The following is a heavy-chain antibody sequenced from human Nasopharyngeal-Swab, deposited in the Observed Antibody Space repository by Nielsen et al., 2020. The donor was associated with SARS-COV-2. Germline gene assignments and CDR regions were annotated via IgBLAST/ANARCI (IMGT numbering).Heavy chain of an antibody. D-gene: IGHD3-22*01. CDR1: GGSISSYY. Sequence: SETLSLTCTVSGGSISSYYWSWIRQPAGKGLEWIGRIYTSGSTNYNPSLKGRVTMSVDTSKNQFSLKLSSVTAADTAVYYCAREIASYYYDSSGYYYPDYYYYGMDVWGQGTTVTVSS. CDR2: IYTSGST. CDR3: AREIASYYYDSSGYYYPDYYYYGMDV. J-gene: IGHJ6*02. V-gene: IGHV4-4*07.